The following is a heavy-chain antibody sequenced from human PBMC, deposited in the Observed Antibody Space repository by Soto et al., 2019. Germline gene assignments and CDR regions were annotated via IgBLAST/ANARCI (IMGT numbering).Heavy chain of an antibody. D-gene: IGHD1-26*01. Sequence: EVQLVESGGGLVKPGGSLRLSCAASGFSLSDYSMNWIRQAPGKGLEWVASISGSSSFIHYAESMKGRFTISRDNAKNSLYLQMNSLSAEDTAVYYCAGSSDDGRDNWGQGTLVTVSS. CDR3: AGSSDDGRDN. J-gene: IGHJ4*02. CDR2: ISGSSSFI. CDR1: GFSLSDYS. V-gene: IGHV3-21*01.